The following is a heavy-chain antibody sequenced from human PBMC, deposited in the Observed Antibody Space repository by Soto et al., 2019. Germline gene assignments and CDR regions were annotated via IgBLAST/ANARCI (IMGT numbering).Heavy chain of an antibody. Sequence: QEQLVQSGAEVKKPGSSVKVSCKASGGIFSSYAISWVRQAPGQGLEWMGGIIPIFGTANYAQKFQGRVTITADESTNTAYMDLSSLKSEDTAIYYCAGGGSGYVWFNEFWGQGTLVTVSS. D-gene: IGHD3-22*01. CDR1: GGIFSSYA. CDR2: IIPIFGTA. V-gene: IGHV1-69*01. J-gene: IGHJ4*02. CDR3: AGGGSGYVWFNEF.